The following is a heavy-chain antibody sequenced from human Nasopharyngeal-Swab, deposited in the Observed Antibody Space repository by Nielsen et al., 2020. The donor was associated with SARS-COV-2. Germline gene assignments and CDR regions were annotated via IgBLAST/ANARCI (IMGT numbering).Heavy chain of an antibody. CDR3: ARGVSGIVPAPVLGLGPWYSYYYMDV. D-gene: IGHD2-8*01. Sequence: SETLSLTCTVSDGSISSSGYYWGWIRQPPGKGLEWVGSIYYSGNTYYNPSLKSRVTISVDTSNNQFSLKLSSGTAADTAVYYCARGVSGIVPAPVLGLGPWYSYYYMDVWGRGTTVTVSS. CDR1: DGSISSSGYY. J-gene: IGHJ6*03. CDR2: IYYSGNT. V-gene: IGHV4-39*07.